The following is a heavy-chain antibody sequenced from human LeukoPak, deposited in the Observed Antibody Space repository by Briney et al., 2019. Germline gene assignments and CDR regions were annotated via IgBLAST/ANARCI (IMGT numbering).Heavy chain of an antibody. CDR2: IYYSGST. CDR1: GGSISSYY. CDR3: ARDSYYYGSGSYFPPDY. D-gene: IGHD3-10*01. J-gene: IGHJ4*02. V-gene: IGHV4-59*12. Sequence: ASETLSLTCTVSGGSISSYYWSWIRQPPGKGLEWIGYIYYSGSTNYNPSLKSRVTISVDTSKNQFSLKLSSVTAADTAVYYCARDSYYYGSGSYFPPDYWGQGTLVTVSS.